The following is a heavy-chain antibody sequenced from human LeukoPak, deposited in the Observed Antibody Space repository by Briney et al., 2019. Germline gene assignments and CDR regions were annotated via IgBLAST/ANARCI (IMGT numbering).Heavy chain of an antibody. Sequence: PGGSLRLSCAASGFTFSSYGMHWVRQAPGKGLEWVAVIWYDGSNKYYADPVKGRFTISRDNSKNTLYLQMNSLRAEDTAVYYCAKSPGGYDAFDIWGQGTMVTVSS. CDR3: AKSPGGYDAFDI. J-gene: IGHJ3*02. CDR1: GFTFSSYG. V-gene: IGHV3-33*06. D-gene: IGHD3-10*01. CDR2: IWYDGSNK.